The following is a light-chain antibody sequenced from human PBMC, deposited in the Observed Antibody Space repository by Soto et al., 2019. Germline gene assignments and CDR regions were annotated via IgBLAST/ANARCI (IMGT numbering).Light chain of an antibody. CDR1: QSLVHSDGIFY. Sequence: DVVLTQSPLSLPVTLGQPASISCRSSQSLVHSDGIFYLNWFQQRPGQSPRRLIYKVSNRDYGVXDXFGGSGSGTDFTLEISRVEAEDVGVYYCMQGSHWPYTFGQGTKLEIK. CDR2: KVS. V-gene: IGKV2-30*02. J-gene: IGKJ2*01. CDR3: MQGSHWPYT.